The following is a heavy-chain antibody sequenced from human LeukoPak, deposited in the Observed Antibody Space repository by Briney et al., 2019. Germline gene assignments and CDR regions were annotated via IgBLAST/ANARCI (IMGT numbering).Heavy chain of an antibody. CDR2: IYYSGST. CDR1: GGSISSSY. J-gene: IGHJ6*02. CDR3: ARGAGKYYFHGMDV. Sequence: SETLSLTCTVSGGSISSSYWSWIRQPPGKGLEWIGHIYYSGSTNFNPSLKSRVTLSPDTSKNQFSLKLISVTAADTAVYYCARGAGKYYFHGMDVWGQGTTVTVSS. V-gene: IGHV4-59*01.